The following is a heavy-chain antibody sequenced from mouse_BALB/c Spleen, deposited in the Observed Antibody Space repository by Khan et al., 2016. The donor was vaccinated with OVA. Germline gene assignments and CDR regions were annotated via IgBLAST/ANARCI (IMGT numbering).Heavy chain of an antibody. J-gene: IGHJ2*01. V-gene: IGHV1-76*01. Sequence: QVQLQQSGAELVRPGASVKLSCRTSGYIFTNYWIHWVKQRSGQGLEWIARIYPGTDNTYYNEKFKDKATLTADRSSSTAYMQLSSLKSEDSAVYFCAREESVYYFVYWGQGTTLTVSS. CDR2: IYPGTDNT. D-gene: IGHD6-2*01. CDR1: GYIFTNYW. CDR3: AREESVYYFVY.